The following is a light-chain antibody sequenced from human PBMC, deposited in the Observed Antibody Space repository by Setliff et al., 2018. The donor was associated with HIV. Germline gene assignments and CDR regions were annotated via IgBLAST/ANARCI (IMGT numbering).Light chain of an antibody. CDR1: SSNIGAGFD. Sequence: QSALAQPPSVSGAPGQRVTISCTGSSSNIGAGFDVHWYQQFPGTAPKLLIYSFTNRPSGVPDRFSGSKSGTSASLAIAGLQAEDEAEYYCQSYDSSLSGDVFGTGTKVTVL. J-gene: IGLJ1*01. CDR2: SFT. CDR3: QSYDSSLSGDV. V-gene: IGLV1-40*01.